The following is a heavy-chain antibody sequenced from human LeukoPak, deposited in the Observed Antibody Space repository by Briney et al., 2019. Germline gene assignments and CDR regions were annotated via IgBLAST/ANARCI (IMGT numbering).Heavy chain of an antibody. Sequence: SETLSLTCSVSGGSISSGSYYWSWIRQPAGKGLEWIGRIILSGSTNYNPSLKSRVTMSIATSKNQFSLSLRSVTAADTAVYYCARENYYDTSDWGQGTLVTVSS. CDR2: IILSGST. V-gene: IGHV4-61*02. CDR1: GGSISSGSYY. D-gene: IGHD3-22*01. CDR3: ARENYYDTSD. J-gene: IGHJ4*02.